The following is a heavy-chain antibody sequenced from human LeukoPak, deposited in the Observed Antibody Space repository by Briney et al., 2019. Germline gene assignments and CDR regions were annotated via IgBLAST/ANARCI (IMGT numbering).Heavy chain of an antibody. CDR1: GGSISSYY. CDR2: IYYSGCT. Sequence: SETLSLTSTVSGGSISSYYWSWLRKPPGKGLEWIGYIYYSGCTNCNPSLKSRVTISVDTSKNQFSLKLSSVTAADTAVYYCARWFGDHSWGQGTLVTVSS. V-gene: IGHV4-59*01. D-gene: IGHD3-10*01. J-gene: IGHJ4*02. CDR3: ARWFGDHS.